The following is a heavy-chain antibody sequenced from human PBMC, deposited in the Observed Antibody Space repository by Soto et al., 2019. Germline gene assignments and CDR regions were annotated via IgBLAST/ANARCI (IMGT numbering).Heavy chain of an antibody. J-gene: IGHJ4*02. CDR1: GFTFSSFG. CDR2: ISYDGIEK. V-gene: IGHV3-30*18. D-gene: IGHD5-12*01. CDR3: AKDLREMATIRPDY. Sequence: QVQLVESGGGVVQPGTSLRLSCAASGFTFSSFGIHWVRQAPGKGLEWVAVISYDGIEKNYGDSVKGRFTISRENSKTMVYLQINSLRIEDTAVYHCAKDLREMATIRPDYWGEGVLGAVSS.